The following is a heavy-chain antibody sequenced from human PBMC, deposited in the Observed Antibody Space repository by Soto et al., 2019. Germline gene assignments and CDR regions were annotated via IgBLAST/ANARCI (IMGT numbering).Heavy chain of an antibody. CDR3: ARDYSSYGPFDY. CDR1: GFTFSNYV. CDR2: ISRSGGTI. V-gene: IGHV3-48*01. Sequence: VGSLRLSCAAAGFTFSNYVMSWVRQVPGKGLEWVSNISRSGGTIDYADSVKGRFTISRDNAKNSLYLQMNSLRAEDTAVYYCARDYSSYGPFDYWGQGTLVTVSS. J-gene: IGHJ4*02. D-gene: IGHD5-18*01.